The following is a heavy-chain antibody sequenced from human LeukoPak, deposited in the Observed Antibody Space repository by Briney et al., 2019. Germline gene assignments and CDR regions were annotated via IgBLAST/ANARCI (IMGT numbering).Heavy chain of an antibody. D-gene: IGHD2-2*01. CDR1: GGSISSYY. CDR2: IYYSGST. Sequence: SETLSLTYTVSGGSISSYYWSWIRQPPGKGLEWIGYIYYSGSTNYNPSLKSRVTISVDTSKNQFSLKLSSVTAADTAVYYCARATRGCCSSTSCYGRDYYYYYGMDVWGKGTTVTVSS. CDR3: ARATRGCCSSTSCYGRDYYYYYGMDV. J-gene: IGHJ6*04. V-gene: IGHV4-59*01.